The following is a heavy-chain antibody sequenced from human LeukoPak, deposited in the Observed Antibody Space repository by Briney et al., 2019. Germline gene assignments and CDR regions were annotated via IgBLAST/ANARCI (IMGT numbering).Heavy chain of an antibody. CDR2: ISSSGSTI. CDR1: GFTFSDYY. V-gene: IGHV3-11*01. J-gene: IGHJ4*02. D-gene: IGHD6-13*01. Sequence: GGSLRLSCAAFGFTFSDYYMSWIRQAPGKGLEWVSYISSSGSTIYYADSVKGRFTISRDNAKNSLYLQMNSLRAEDTAVYYCARVGSSWYSDYFDYWGQGTLVTVSS. CDR3: ARVGSSWYSDYFDY.